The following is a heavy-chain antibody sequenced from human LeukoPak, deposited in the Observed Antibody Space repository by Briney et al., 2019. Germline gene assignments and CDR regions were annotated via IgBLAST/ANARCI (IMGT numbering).Heavy chain of an antibody. D-gene: IGHD3-22*01. V-gene: IGHV3-13*01. CDR3: AREGRDSSGYYGAFDI. CDR1: GFTFSSYD. J-gene: IGHJ3*02. Sequence: GGSLRLSCAASGFTFSSYDMHWVRQATGKGLEWVSAIGTAGDTYYPGSVKGRFTISRENAKNSLYLQMNSLRAGDTAVYYCAREGRDSSGYYGAFDIWGQGTMVTVSS. CDR2: IGTAGDT.